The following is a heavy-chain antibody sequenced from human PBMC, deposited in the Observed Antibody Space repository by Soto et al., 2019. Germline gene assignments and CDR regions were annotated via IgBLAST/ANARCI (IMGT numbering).Heavy chain of an antibody. CDR3: ARENGYAFDY. CDR2: IYYSGST. J-gene: IGHJ4*02. V-gene: IGHV4-61*01. D-gene: IGHD2-2*01. Sequence: QVQLQESGPGLVKPSETLSLTCTVSGGSVSSGSYYWSWIRQPPGKGLEWIGYIYYSGSTTYNPSLKSRVTISVDTSKNQFSLKLRSVTAADTAVYYCARENGYAFDYWGQGTLVTVSS. CDR1: GGSVSSGSYY.